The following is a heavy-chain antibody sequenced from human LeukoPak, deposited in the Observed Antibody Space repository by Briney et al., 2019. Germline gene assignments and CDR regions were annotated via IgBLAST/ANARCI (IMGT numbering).Heavy chain of an antibody. CDR3: ARESRPAGYYGRPEYFQH. CDR2: INPSGGST. Sequence: ASVKVSCKASGYTFTGYYMHWVRQAPGQGLEWMGIINPSGGSTSYAQKFQGRVTMTRDTSTSTVYMELSSLRSEDTAVYYCARESRPAGYYGRPEYFQHWGQGTLVTVSS. V-gene: IGHV1-46*01. D-gene: IGHD3-10*01. CDR1: GYTFTGYY. J-gene: IGHJ1*01.